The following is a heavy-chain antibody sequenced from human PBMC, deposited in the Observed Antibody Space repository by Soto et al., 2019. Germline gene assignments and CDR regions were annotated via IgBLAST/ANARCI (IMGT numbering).Heavy chain of an antibody. V-gene: IGHV3-23*01. CDR1: GFTFSNFA. J-gene: IGHJ4*02. D-gene: IGHD6-13*01. Sequence: EVQLLESGGGLVQPGGSLRLSCAASGFTFSNFAVTWVRQAPGKGLEWVSAITGSGANTYYAGSVKGRFTISRDNSKNXMYLQLNSWLVDDTAVYYCAKSLPYSSSWLTDFDHWGQGTLVTVSS. CDR2: ITGSGANT. CDR3: AKSLPYSSSWLTDFDH.